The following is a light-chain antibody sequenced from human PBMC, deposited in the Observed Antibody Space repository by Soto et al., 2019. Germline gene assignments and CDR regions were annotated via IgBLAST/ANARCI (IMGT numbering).Light chain of an antibody. V-gene: IGKV3-20*01. CDR2: AAS. Sequence: ETVLTQSPGTLSLSPGERAILSCRASQSVSSTYLAWYQQKPGQAPRLLIYAASTRATGIPARFSGSGSGTEFTLTISSLQPDDFATYYCQQYNTHLTFGQGTKGDIK. CDR3: QQYNTHLT. CDR1: QSVSSTY. J-gene: IGKJ1*01.